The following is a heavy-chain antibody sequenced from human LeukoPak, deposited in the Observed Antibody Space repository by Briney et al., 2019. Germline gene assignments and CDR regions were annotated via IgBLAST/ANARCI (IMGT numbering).Heavy chain of an antibody. D-gene: IGHD3-3*01. CDR1: GFTVSTNY. CDR3: ARQGHYDFWSGYRLDY. V-gene: IGHV3-66*04. CDR2: IYSGGFT. Sequence: SGGSLRLSCAASGFTVSTNYMNWVRQAPGKGLEWVSVIYSGGFTYYADSVKGRFTISRDNSKNTLYLQMNSLRAEDTAVYYCARQGHYDFWSGYRLDYWGQGTLVTVSS. J-gene: IGHJ4*02.